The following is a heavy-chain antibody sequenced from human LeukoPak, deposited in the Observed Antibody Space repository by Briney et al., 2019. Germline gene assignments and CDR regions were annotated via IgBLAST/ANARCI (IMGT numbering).Heavy chain of an antibody. V-gene: IGHV4-59*01. CDR1: GGSFSGYY. CDR3: ARVGKMVYAITAFDI. Sequence: SETLSLTCAVYGGSFSGYYWSWIRQPPGKGLEWIGYIYYSGSTNYNPSLKSRVTISVDTSKNQFSLKLSSVTAADTAVYYCARVGKMVYAITAFDIWGQGTMVTVSS. J-gene: IGHJ3*02. D-gene: IGHD2-8*01. CDR2: IYYSGST.